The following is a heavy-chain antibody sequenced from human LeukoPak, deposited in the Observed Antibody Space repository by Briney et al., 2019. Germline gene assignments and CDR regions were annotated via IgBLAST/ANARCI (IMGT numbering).Heavy chain of an antibody. CDR3: ALTTMVSRYMDV. D-gene: IGHD5-18*01. CDR1: GHTFNNYL. Sequence: GESLKISCKCSGHTFNNYLISWVRQMPGKGLELRGINYPIDSETRYSPSFQGKVTFSADRSINTAYLQWNSLKASDTAMYYCALTTMVSRYMDVWGKGTTVTVSS. CDR2: NYPIDSET. J-gene: IGHJ6*03. V-gene: IGHV5-51*01.